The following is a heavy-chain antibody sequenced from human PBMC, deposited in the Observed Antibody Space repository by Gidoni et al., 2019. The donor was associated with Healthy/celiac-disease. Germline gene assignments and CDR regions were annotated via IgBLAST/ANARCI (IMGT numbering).Heavy chain of an antibody. CDR2: FDPEDGET. J-gene: IGHJ4*02. CDR1: GYTLPELS. V-gene: IGHV1-24*01. CDR3: ATWGPALVRYFDWLSA. Sequence: QVQLVQSGAEVKKPGPSVKVSCKVSGYTLPELSMHWVRQAPGKGLEWMGGFDPEDGETIYAKKFQGRVTMTEDTSTDTADMELSSLRSEDTAVYYCATWGPALVRYFDWLSAWGQGTLVTVSS. D-gene: IGHD3-9*01.